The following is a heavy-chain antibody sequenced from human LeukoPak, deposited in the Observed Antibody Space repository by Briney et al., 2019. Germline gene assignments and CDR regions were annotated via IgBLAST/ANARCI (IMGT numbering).Heavy chain of an antibody. J-gene: IGHJ4*02. Sequence: SETLSLTCAVSGGCISSSNWWSWVRQPPGKGLDWIGEIYHSGSTNYNPSLKSRVTISVDKSKNQFSLKLSSVTAADTAVYSCVRVCLGWPYVWGSYRYTPYFDYWGQGTLVTVSS. CDR2: IYHSGST. D-gene: IGHD3-16*02. V-gene: IGHV4-4*02. CDR3: VRVCLGWPYVWGSYRYTPYFDY. CDR1: GGCISSSNW.